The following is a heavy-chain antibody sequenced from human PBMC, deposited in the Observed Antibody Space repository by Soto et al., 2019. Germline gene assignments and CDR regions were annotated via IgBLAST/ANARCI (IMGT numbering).Heavy chain of an antibody. CDR1: GDSVSNNSAA. V-gene: IGHV6-1*01. CDR2: TYYRSKWYS. J-gene: IGHJ4*02. D-gene: IGHD2-15*01. CDR3: ARIVGGSSDY. Sequence: SQTLSLTCAISGDSVSNNSAAWNWIRQPPWRGLEWLGRTYYRSKWYSDYALSVKSRITINPDTSKNQFSLQLNSVTPEDAAMYYCARIVGGSSDYWGQGTLVTASS.